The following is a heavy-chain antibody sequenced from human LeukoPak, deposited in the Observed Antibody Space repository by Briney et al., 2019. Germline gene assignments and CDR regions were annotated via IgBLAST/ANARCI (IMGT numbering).Heavy chain of an antibody. CDR2: IYYSGGA. CDR3: ARDGGYPLGAFDI. D-gene: IGHD6-13*01. J-gene: IGHJ3*02. CDR1: GVSISSYY. Sequence: SETLSLTCTVSGVSISSYYWSWLRQPPGKGLEGIGHIYYSGGANYNPSLKSRVTISLDTSRSQFSLKLSSVTAADTAVYYCARDGGYPLGAFDIWGLGTLVTVSS. V-gene: IGHV4-59*01.